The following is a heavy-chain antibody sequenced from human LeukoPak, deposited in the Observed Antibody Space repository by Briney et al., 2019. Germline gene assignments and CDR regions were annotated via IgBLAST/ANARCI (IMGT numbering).Heavy chain of an antibody. J-gene: IGHJ4*02. CDR3: ARGMDSSSYYSIYSTFDF. D-gene: IGHD3-22*01. CDR2: ISAYNGNT. V-gene: IGHV1-18*01. CDR1: GYTXTSYG. Sequence: ASVKVSCKASGYTXTSYGITWVRQAPGQGLEWMGWISAYNGNTNYAQKLQGRVTMTTDTSTSTAYMELRSLTSDDTAVYYCARGMDSSSYYSIYSTFDFWGQGTLVTVSS.